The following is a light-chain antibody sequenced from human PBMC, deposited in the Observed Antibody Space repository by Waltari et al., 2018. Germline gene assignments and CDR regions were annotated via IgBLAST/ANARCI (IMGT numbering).Light chain of an antibody. J-gene: IGLJ2*01. CDR2: SNN. CDR1: SSNIGSNT. CDR3: AAWDDSLNGPHVV. Sequence: QSVLTQPPSASGTPGQRVTISCSGSSSNIGSNTVNWYQQLPGTAPKLLIYSNNQRPSGVPARFSGSKSGTSASLAISGLQSEDEADYYCAAWDDSLNGPHVVFGGGTKLTVL. V-gene: IGLV1-44*01.